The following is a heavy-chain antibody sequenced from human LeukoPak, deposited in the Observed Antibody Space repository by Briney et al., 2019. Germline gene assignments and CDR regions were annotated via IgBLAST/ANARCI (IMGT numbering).Heavy chain of an antibody. V-gene: IGHV1-2*06. Sequence: ASVKVPCKASGYSFTGYYMHWVRQAPGQGLEWMGRINPNSGGTNYAQKFQGRVTMTRDTSISTAYMELSRLRSDDTAVYYCARGRSSWYDLDYWGQGTLVTVSS. CDR1: GYSFTGYY. CDR3: ARGRSSWYDLDY. D-gene: IGHD6-13*01. CDR2: INPNSGGT. J-gene: IGHJ4*02.